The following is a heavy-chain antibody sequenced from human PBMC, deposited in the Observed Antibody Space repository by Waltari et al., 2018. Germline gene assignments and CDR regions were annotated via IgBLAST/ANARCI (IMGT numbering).Heavy chain of an antibody. CDR1: GSRLVDSW. V-gene: IGHV3-74*01. D-gene: IGHD5-18*01. CDR3: ARKGGRGYTYGPFYYDS. J-gene: IGHJ4*02. Sequence: EVQLVEAGGDIVQPGGCRSLSCAAWGSRLVDSWGPWFRQVPGKGLVWVSRINSDGSSISYSDSVKGRFTISRDNSKNMLYLQLNSLRAEDTAVYYCARKGGRGYTYGPFYYDSWGQGTLVTVSS. CDR2: INSDGSSI.